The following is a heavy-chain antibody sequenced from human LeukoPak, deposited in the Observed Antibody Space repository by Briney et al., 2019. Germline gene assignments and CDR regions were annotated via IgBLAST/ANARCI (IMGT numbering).Heavy chain of an antibody. CDR2: ISSSSSTI. D-gene: IGHD6-13*01. J-gene: IGHJ4*02. V-gene: IGHV3-48*01. CDR3: ARGGTAAGHRDYFDY. Sequence: SGGSLRLSCAASGFTFSSYSMNWVRQAPGKGLEWVSYISSSSSTIYYADSVRGRFTISRDNAKNSLYLQMNSLSAEDTAVYYCARGGTAAGHRDYFDYWGQGTLVTVSS. CDR1: GFTFSSYS.